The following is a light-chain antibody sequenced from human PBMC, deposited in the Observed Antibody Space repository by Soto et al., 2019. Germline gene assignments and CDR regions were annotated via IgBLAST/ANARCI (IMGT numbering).Light chain of an antibody. V-gene: IGKV3-20*01. CDR3: QQYGSSPLYT. CDR2: GAS. Sequence: EIVLTQSPGTLSLSPGERATLSCRASQSVSSSDLAWYQQKPGQAPRLLIYGASSRATGIPDRFSGSGSGTDFTLTISRLEPEDFAVYYCQQYGSSPLYTVGQGTKLEIK. J-gene: IGKJ2*01. CDR1: QSVSSSD.